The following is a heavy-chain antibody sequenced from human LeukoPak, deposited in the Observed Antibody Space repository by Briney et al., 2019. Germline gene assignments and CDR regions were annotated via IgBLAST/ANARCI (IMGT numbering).Heavy chain of an antibody. J-gene: IGHJ4*02. D-gene: IGHD6-13*01. Sequence: GGSLRPSCEASGFTFSNYDINWVRQAPGEGLEWVSATTAAGNTLYSGSVKGRFTISRETAKNTVYLQMDNLTAGDMAVYYCVRGGAAAGSSFDYWGQGTLVTVSS. CDR2: TTAAGNT. CDR3: VRGGAAAGSSFDY. CDR1: GFTFSNYD. V-gene: IGHV3-13*04.